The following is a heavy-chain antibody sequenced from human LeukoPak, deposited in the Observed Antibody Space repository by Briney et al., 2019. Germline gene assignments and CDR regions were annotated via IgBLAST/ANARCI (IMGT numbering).Heavy chain of an antibody. D-gene: IGHD3-22*01. CDR2: INGNMSTP. J-gene: IGHJ1*01. V-gene: IGHV3-74*01. CDR1: GFTFSKYW. CDR3: ATGNYYDSRGYYTFGY. Sequence: GGSLRLSCAASGFTFSKYWMDWVRHVPGKGLVWVSLINGNMSTPNYAGFARGGFTISRDNAKNTLSLQVNSLRPEDTAVYSCATGNYYDSRGYYTFGYWGQGTLVTVSS.